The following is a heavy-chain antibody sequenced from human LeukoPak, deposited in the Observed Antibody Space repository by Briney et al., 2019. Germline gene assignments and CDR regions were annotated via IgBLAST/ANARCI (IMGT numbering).Heavy chain of an antibody. J-gene: IGHJ4*02. Sequence: GGSLRLSCAASGFTFSSDWMSWVRQAPGKGLEWVANIKHDGSEKYYVDSVKGRFTISRDNAKNSLYLQLNSLRAEDTAVYYCARDWGVIPNAITRSANSCYSRFDYWGQGTLVTVSS. CDR3: ARDWGVIPNAITRSANSCYSRFDY. CDR1: GFTFSSDW. D-gene: IGHD2-15*01. V-gene: IGHV3-7*05. CDR2: IKHDGSEK.